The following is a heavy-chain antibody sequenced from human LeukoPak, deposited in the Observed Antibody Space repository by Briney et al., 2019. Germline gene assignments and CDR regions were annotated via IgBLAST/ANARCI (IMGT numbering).Heavy chain of an antibody. J-gene: IGHJ4*02. Sequence: SETLSLTCAVYGGSFSGYYWSWIRQPPGNGLEWIGEINHSGSTNYNPSLKSRVTISVDTPKNQFSLKLSSVTAADTAVYYCARDVLRNYFDYWGQGTLVTVSS. V-gene: IGHV4-34*01. D-gene: IGHD3-3*01. CDR2: INHSGST. CDR1: GGSFSGYY. CDR3: ARDVLRNYFDY.